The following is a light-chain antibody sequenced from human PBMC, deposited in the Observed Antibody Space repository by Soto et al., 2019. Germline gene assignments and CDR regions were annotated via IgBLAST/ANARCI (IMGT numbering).Light chain of an antibody. Sequence: EIVLTQSPGTLSLSPGERATLSCRASQSISSNYLAWYQQKPGQAPRLLIYSASSRATGIPDRFSGSGSGTDFTLTISRPEPEDFAVYYCQQYGSSRTFGQGTKLEIK. J-gene: IGKJ1*01. V-gene: IGKV3-20*01. CDR3: QQYGSSRT. CDR1: QSISSNY. CDR2: SAS.